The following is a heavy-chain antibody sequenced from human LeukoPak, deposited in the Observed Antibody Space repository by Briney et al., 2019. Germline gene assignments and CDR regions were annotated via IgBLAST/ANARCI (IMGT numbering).Heavy chain of an antibody. CDR3: ARRMYYHDSNGYGGYWLDP. D-gene: IGHD3-22*01. V-gene: IGHV4-59*08. J-gene: IGHJ5*02. Sequence: SETLSLTCTVSGGSISSYYWSWIRQPPGKGLEWIGYIYYSGSTNYNPSLKSRVTISVDTSKNQFSLKLSSVTAADTAVYYCARRMYYHDSNGYGGYWLDPWGQGTLVTVSS. CDR1: GGSISSYY. CDR2: IYYSGST.